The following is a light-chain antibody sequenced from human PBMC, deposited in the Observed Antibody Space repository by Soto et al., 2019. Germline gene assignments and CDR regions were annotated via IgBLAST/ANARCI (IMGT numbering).Light chain of an antibody. V-gene: IGKV3-15*01. Sequence: EIVMTQSPVTLSVSPGERATLSCRASQSVNSNLAWYQQKPGQAPRLLIYAASTGATGIPARFSGSGSGSDFTLTISSLQSEDFAVYYCQQYNSWPLTFGPGTRLEIK. CDR3: QQYNSWPLT. CDR2: AAS. CDR1: QSVNSN. J-gene: IGKJ5*01.